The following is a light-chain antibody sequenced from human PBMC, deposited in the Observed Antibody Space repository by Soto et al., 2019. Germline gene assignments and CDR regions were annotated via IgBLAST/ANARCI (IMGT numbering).Light chain of an antibody. CDR2: GAS. J-gene: IGKJ1*01. CDR1: QSVSSN. V-gene: IGKV3-15*01. CDR3: QQYNNWPPWT. Sequence: EIVMTQSPATLSVSPGERATLSCRASQSVSSNLAWYQQKPGQAPRLLIYGASTRATGIPARFSGSGSGTEFTLTIRSLQTEDFAVYFRQQYNNWPPWTFGQGTKVEIK.